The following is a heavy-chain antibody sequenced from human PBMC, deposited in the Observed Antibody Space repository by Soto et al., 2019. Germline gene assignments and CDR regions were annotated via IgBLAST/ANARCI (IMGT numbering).Heavy chain of an antibody. CDR2: IWYDGSNK. CDR1: GFTFSSYG. Sequence: GGSLRLSCAASGFTFSSYGMHWVRQAPGKGLEWVAVIWYDGSNKYYADSVKGRFTISRDNSKNTLYLQMNSLRAEDTAVYYCARDIVVVPAFPGYSYGFPDYWGQGTLVTVSS. D-gene: IGHD2-2*01. V-gene: IGHV3-33*01. J-gene: IGHJ4*02. CDR3: ARDIVVVPAFPGYSYGFPDY.